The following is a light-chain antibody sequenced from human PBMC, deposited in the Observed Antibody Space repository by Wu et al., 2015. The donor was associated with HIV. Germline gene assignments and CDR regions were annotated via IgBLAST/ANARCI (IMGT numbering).Light chain of an antibody. CDR1: F. CDR3: QQYGSSPLT. CDR2: DTS. Sequence: FLAWYQXRAWPRXPRLLIYDTSTRPSDIPHRFSGSGSGTDFTLTITRLEPEDSAVYFCQQYGSSPLTFGGGTKVEI. V-gene: IGKV3-20*01. J-gene: IGKJ4*01.